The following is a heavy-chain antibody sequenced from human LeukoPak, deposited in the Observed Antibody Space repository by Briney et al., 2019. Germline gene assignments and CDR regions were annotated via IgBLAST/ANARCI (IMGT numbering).Heavy chain of an antibody. J-gene: IGHJ5*02. CDR1: GGSISSSSYY. CDR2: IYTSGST. CDR3: ARKGDYNWFDP. Sequence: SETLSLTCTVSGGSISSSSYYWSWIRQPAGKGLEWIGHIYTSGSTNYNPSLKSRVTISVDTSKNQFSLKLSSVTAADTAVYYCARKGDYNWFDPWGQGTLVTVSS. D-gene: IGHD3-16*01. V-gene: IGHV4-61*09.